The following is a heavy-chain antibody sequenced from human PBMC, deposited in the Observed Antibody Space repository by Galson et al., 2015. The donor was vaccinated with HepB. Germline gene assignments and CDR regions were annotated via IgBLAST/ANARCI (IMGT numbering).Heavy chain of an antibody. CDR2: INTNTGNP. V-gene: IGHV7-4-1*02. J-gene: IGHJ6*03. CDR3: ARGDRGKEWLHKGYYYYYMDV. CDR1: GYTFTSYT. D-gene: IGHD3-3*01. Sequence: SVKVSCKASGYTFTSYTMNWVRQAPGQGLEWMGWINTNTGNPTYAQGFTGRFVFSLDTSVSTAYLQISSLKAEDTAVYYCARGDRGKEWLHKGYYYYYMDVWGEGTTVTVSS.